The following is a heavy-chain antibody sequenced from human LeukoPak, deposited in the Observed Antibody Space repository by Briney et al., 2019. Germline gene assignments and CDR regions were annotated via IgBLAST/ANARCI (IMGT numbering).Heavy chain of an antibody. CDR1: GDTVTGFS. J-gene: IGHJ4*02. CDR3: ATGLGGYPLPFDY. V-gene: IGHV1-24*01. CDR2: FDPEDGAR. Sequence: ASVKVSCKVSGDTVTGFSIHWVRQAPGHGLEWMGGFDPEDGARIFAQKFQGRVTMTGDTSTDTAYMDLSSLRSEDTAVYYCATGLGGYPLPFDYWGQGTLVTVSS. D-gene: IGHD3-22*01.